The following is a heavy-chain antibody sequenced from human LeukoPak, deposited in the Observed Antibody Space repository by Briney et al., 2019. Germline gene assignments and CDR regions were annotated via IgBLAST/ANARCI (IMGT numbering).Heavy chain of an antibody. Sequence: SETLSLTCAVYGGSFSGYYWSWIRQPPGKGLEWIGYIYYSGSTNYNPSLKSRVTISVDTSKNQFSLKLSSVTAADTAVYYCARGGTARKTNWFDPWGQGTLVTVSS. V-gene: IGHV4-34*01. CDR3: ARGGTARKTNWFDP. D-gene: IGHD6-6*01. CDR1: GGSFSGYY. CDR2: IYYSGST. J-gene: IGHJ5*02.